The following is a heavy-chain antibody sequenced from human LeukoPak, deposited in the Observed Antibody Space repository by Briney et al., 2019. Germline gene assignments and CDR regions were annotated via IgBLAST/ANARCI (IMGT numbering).Heavy chain of an antibody. Sequence: GESLKISCKCSGYSFTSYWIGWVRQMPGKGLEWMGIIYPGDSDTRYSPSFQGQVTISADKSISTAYLQWSSLKASDTAMYYCARHLWAAAGTKLKHNSQAPRGGRLYYYYMDVWGKGTTVTVSS. CDR2: IYPGDSDT. CDR1: GYSFTSYW. V-gene: IGHV5-51*01. J-gene: IGHJ6*03. CDR3: ARHLWAAAGTKLKHNSQAPRGGRLYYYYMDV. D-gene: IGHD6-13*01.